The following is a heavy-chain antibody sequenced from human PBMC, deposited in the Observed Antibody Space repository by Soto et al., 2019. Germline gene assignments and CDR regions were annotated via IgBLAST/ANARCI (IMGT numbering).Heavy chain of an antibody. D-gene: IGHD2-8*02. CDR3: ARDRTRVSVTAGTHYYYGMDV. CDR2: INHSGST. V-gene: IGHV4-34*01. CDR1: GGSFSGYY. Sequence: PSETLSLTCAVYGGSFSGYYWTWIRQPPGTGLEWIGEINHSGSTNYNPSLKSRVTISVDTSKNQFSLKLSSVTAADTAVYYCARDRTRVSVTAGTHYYYGMDVWGQGTTVTVS. J-gene: IGHJ6*02.